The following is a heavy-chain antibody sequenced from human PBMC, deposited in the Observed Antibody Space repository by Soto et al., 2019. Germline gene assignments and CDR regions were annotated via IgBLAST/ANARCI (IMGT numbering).Heavy chain of an antibody. CDR2: VYFNENT. Sequence: VLLVESGGGLVQSGGSLRLSCAASTSTFSRYGMNWVRQAPGKGLEWIGYVYFNENTYYNPSLKSRVTISVGTSKSQFSLRLSSVTAADAAVYYCARQITMARGIDFWGPGISVSVSS. CDR3: ARQITMARGIDF. CDR1: TSTFSRYG. V-gene: IGHV4-59*06. J-gene: IGHJ4*02. D-gene: IGHD3-10*01.